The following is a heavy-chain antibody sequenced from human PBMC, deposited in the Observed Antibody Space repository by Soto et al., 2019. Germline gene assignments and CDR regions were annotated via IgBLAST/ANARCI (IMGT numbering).Heavy chain of an antibody. CDR1: GFSLSNYW. Sequence: EVQLVESGGGVVQPGGSLRLSCVASGFSLSNYWMHWVRQVPGEGLVWVSRIDRDGYSSTYSEPMKGRFTISRDNAKNTLYLQINSLRAEDTAVYFCATQPIGTVTPDYWGQGTLVTVSS. CDR3: ATQPIGTVTPDY. J-gene: IGHJ4*02. D-gene: IGHD4-17*01. V-gene: IGHV3-74*01. CDR2: IDRDGYSS.